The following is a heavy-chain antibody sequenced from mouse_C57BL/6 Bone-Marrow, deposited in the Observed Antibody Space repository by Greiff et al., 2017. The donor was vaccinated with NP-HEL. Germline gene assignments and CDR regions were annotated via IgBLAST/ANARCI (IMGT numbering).Heavy chain of an antibody. Sequence: QVQLQQPGAELVKPGASVKLSCKASGYTFTSYWMQWVKQRPGQGLEWIGEIDPSDSYTNSNQKFKGKATLTVDTSSSTAYMQLSSLTSEDSAVYYCARDSSGYDYWGQGTTLTVSS. CDR1: GYTFTSYW. D-gene: IGHD3-2*02. J-gene: IGHJ2*01. V-gene: IGHV1-50*01. CDR3: ARDSSGYDY. CDR2: IDPSDSYT.